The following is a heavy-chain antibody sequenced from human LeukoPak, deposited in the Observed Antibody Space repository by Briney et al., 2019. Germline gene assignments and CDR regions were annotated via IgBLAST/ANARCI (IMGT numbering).Heavy chain of an antibody. Sequence: GESLKISCKGSGYSSTSYWIGWVRQMPGKGLEWMGIIYPGDSDTRYSPSFQGLVTISADKSISTAYLQWSSLKASDTAMYYCARRRGSGSYSSTHFDYWGQGTLVTVSS. CDR2: IYPGDSDT. CDR3: ARRRGSGSYSSTHFDY. V-gene: IGHV5-51*01. CDR1: GYSSTSYW. J-gene: IGHJ4*02. D-gene: IGHD3-10*01.